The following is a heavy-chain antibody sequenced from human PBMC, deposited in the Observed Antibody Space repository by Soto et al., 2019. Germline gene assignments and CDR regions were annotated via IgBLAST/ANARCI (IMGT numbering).Heavy chain of an antibody. D-gene: IGHD3-3*02. CDR2: ISSSGTYI. CDR3: ARASAAVLSVAGMDV. Sequence: GGSLRLSCAASGFTFTGYSMNWVRQAPGKGLEWVSSISSSGTYIYYADSVKGRFTISRDNAKNSLYLQMNSLRAEDTAVYYCARASAAVLSVAGMDVWGQGTTVNVSS. CDR1: GFTFTGYS. V-gene: IGHV3-21*01. J-gene: IGHJ6*02.